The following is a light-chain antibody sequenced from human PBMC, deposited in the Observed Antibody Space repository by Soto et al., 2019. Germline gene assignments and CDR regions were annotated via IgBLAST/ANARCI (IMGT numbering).Light chain of an antibody. J-gene: IGKJ1*01. CDR1: QSITNY. CDR2: AAY. CDR3: KQSYSTPWT. Sequence: DIQMTQSPSSLSASVGDRVTITCRASQSITNYLNWYQQKPGKAPKLLVYAAYSLQSGVPSRFSSNEYGTEFTLNISSPPHADFATYYCKQSYSTPWTLGQGTKGEIK. V-gene: IGKV1-39*01.